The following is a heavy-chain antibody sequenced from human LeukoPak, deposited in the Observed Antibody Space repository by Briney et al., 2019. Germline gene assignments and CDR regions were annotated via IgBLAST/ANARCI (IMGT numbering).Heavy chain of an antibody. J-gene: IGHJ3*02. CDR2: INPNSGGT. Sequence: ASVKVSCKASGYTFTNYYMHWLRQAPGQGLEWMGWINPNSGGTNYAQKFQGRVTMTRDTSISTAYMELSRLRSDDTAVYYCARVGVGATTLDAFDIWGQGTMVTVSS. CDR1: GYTFTNYY. V-gene: IGHV1-2*02. D-gene: IGHD1-26*01. CDR3: ARVGVGATTLDAFDI.